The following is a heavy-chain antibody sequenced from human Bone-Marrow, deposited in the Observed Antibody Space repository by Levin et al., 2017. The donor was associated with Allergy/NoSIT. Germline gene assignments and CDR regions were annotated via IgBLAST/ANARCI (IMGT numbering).Heavy chain of an antibody. D-gene: IGHD2-2*01. V-gene: IGHV4-59*01. J-gene: IGHJ4*02. CDR2: IYFSGST. CDR3: ARVHADCSSRTCYSVGFDF. CDR1: GGSISNYY. Sequence: PSETLSLTCNVSGGSISNYYWSWIRQPPGKGLEWIGYIYFSGSTNYNPSLKGRLTISVGTSKNQFSLKLTSVTAADTAMYYCARVHADCSSRTCYSVGFDFWGQGTLVTVSS.